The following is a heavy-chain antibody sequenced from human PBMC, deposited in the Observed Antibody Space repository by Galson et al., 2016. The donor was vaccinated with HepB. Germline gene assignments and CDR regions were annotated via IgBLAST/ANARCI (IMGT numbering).Heavy chain of an antibody. V-gene: IGHV5-51*01. CDR1: GYTFTNYW. CDR3: ARRERGCSGGSCIPYYFDS. D-gene: IGHD2-15*01. Sequence: QSGAEVKKTGESLKISCKASGYTFTNYWIGWVRQLPGKGLEWMGIIYPGDSDTRNSPSFQGQVTMSADTSNTTAYLQWSSLKASDTAMYYCARRERGCSGGSCIPYYFDSWGQGTLVTVSS. J-gene: IGHJ4*02. CDR2: IYPGDSDT.